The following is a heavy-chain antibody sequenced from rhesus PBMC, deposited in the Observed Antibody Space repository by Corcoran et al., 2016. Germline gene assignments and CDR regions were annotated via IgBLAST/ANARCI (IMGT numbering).Heavy chain of an antibody. CDR1: GYTFNELS. Sequence: EVQLVQSGAEVKKPGASVKVSCKVSGYTFNELSMHWVRQAPGKGLEWMGGVDPVYGEIIHAEKFQGRVTMTEDTSTDTAYMELSSLRSEDTAVYYCARGSSTGVTLDYGLDSWGQGVVVTVSS. D-gene: IGHD3-22*01. CDR2: VDPVYGEI. CDR3: ARGSSTGVTLDYGLDS. J-gene: IGHJ6*01. V-gene: IGHV1-156*01.